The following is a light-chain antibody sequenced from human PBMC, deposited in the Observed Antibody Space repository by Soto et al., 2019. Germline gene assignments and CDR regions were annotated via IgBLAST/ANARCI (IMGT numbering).Light chain of an antibody. Sequence: DIQLTQSPSTLSGSVGDRVTITCRASHTISSWLAWYQQKPGKAPKLLIYKASTLKSGVPSSFSGSGSGTEFTLTITSLQPDDFATNSCQHYNSYSEALGQGTKVDIK. CDR2: KAS. CDR3: QHYNSYSEA. V-gene: IGKV1-5*03. J-gene: IGKJ1*01. CDR1: HTISSW.